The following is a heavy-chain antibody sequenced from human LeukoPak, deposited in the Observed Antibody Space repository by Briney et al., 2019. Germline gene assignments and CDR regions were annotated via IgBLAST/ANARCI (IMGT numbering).Heavy chain of an antibody. V-gene: IGHV1-3*01. CDR3: ARGLSAKGGY. J-gene: IGHJ4*02. CDR2: INAGNGNT. CDR1: GYTFTSYA. D-gene: IGHD2-8*01. Sequence: EASVKVSCKASGYTFTSYAMHWVRQAPGQRLEWMGWINAGNGNTKYSQKFQGRVTMTRNTSISTAYMELSSLRSEDTAVYYCARGLSAKGGYWGQGTLVTVSS.